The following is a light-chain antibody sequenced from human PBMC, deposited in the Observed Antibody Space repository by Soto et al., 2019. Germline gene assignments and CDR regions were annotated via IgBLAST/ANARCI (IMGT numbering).Light chain of an antibody. CDR3: AAWDAGVSGPA. CDR1: SSNIGSKY. CDR2: RNN. V-gene: IGLV1-47*01. J-gene: IGLJ2*01. Sequence: QSVLTQPPSASGTPGQRVTISCSGSSSNIGSKYVYWYQQLPGTAPKILMYRNNQRPSGVPDRFSGSKSGTSASLAISGLRSEDEADYYCAAWDAGVSGPAFGGGTKVTVL.